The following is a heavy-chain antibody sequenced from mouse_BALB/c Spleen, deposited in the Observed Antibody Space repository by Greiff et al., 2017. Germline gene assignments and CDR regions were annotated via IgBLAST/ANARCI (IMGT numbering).Heavy chain of an antibody. CDR2: IYPGDGDT. J-gene: IGHJ4*01. CDR3: ARGGYYGAMDY. CDR1: GYTFTSYW. D-gene: IGHD1-1*01. Sequence: VKLVESGAELARPGASVKLSCKASGYTFTSYWMQWVKQRPGQGLEWIGAIYPGDGDTRYTQKFKGKATLTADKSSSTAYMQLSSLASEDSAVYYCARGGYYGAMDYWGQGTSVTVSS. V-gene: IGHV1-87*01.